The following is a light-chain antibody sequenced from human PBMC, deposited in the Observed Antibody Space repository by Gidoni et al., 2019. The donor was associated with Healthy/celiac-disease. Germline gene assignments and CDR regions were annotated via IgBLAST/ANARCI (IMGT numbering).Light chain of an antibody. CDR3: SSYAGINEV. J-gene: IGLJ1*01. V-gene: IGLV2-8*01. CDR2: EVS. Sequence: QSALTQPPSASGSPGQSVTISCTGTSSDVGAYNYVSWYQQHPGKAPKLIIYEVSKRPSGVPDRFSGSKSGNTASLTVSGLQAEDEADYHCSSYAGINEVFGTGTKVTVL. CDR1: SSDVGAYNY.